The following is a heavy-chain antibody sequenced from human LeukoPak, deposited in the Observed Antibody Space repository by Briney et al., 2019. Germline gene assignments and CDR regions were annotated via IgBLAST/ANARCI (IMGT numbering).Heavy chain of an antibody. D-gene: IGHD6-19*01. V-gene: IGHV4-59*01. J-gene: IGHJ4*02. CDR1: DTSIRGND. Sequence: SETLSFTFTVLDTSIRGNDWSGSGKPPGKALEWIGYIYYSGSTNYNPALKSRVTISEDTSKNQISLKLSSVAAADTAVYYCARERAVAGLFDYWGQGTLVTVSS. CDR2: IYYSGST. CDR3: ARERAVAGLFDY.